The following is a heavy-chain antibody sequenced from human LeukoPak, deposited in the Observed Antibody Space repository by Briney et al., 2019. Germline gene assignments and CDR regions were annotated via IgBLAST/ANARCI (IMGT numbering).Heavy chain of an antibody. CDR2: IRGSGGIT. D-gene: IGHD3-3*01. Sequence: GGSLRLPCAASGFTLSTYSMYWVRQAPGKGLEWVSGIRGSGGITYYADSVKGRFTISGDNSENTLYLQMNSLRVDDTAVNYCAKGRVVESILDYWGQGVLVTVSS. J-gene: IGHJ4*02. CDR1: GFTLSTYS. CDR3: AKGRVVESILDY. V-gene: IGHV3-23*01.